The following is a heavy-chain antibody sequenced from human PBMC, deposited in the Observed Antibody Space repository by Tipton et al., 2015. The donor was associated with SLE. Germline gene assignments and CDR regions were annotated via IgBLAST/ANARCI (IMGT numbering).Heavy chain of an antibody. V-gene: IGHV3-21*04. CDR3: ARGHCTGGVCSDAFDI. D-gene: IGHD2-8*02. J-gene: IGHJ3*02. Sequence: SVRLSCAASGFTFSSYSMNWVRQAPGKGLEWVSSISSSSSYIYYADSVKGRFTISRDNSKNTLYLQMNSLRAEDTAVYYCARGHCTGGVCSDAFDIWGQGTMVTVSS. CDR2: ISSSSSYI. CDR1: GFTFSSYS.